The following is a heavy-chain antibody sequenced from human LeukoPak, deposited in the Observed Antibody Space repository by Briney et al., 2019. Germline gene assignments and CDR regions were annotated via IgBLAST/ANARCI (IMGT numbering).Heavy chain of an antibody. V-gene: IGHV4-34*01. D-gene: IGHD5-18*01. CDR2: INHSGST. CDR1: GGSLSSYY. J-gene: IGHJ4*02. Sequence: SETLSLTCAVSGGSLSSYYWSWIRQPPGKGLEWIGEINHSGSTNYNPSLKSRVTISVDTSKNQFSLKLSSVTAADTAVYYCARASLHVDTAMATGGVDYWGQGTLVTVSS. CDR3: ARASLHVDTAMATGGVDY.